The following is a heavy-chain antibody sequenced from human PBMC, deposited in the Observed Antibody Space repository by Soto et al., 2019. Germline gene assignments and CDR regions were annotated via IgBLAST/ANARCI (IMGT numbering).Heavy chain of an antibody. CDR1: GGSFSGYY. Sequence: SETLSLTCAVYGGSFSGYYWSWIRQPPGKGLEWIGEINHSGSTNYNPSLKSRVTISVDTSKNQFSLKLSSVTAADTAVYYCARGPWFGELLASYYYYYYMDVWGKGTTVTVSS. J-gene: IGHJ6*03. D-gene: IGHD3-10*01. V-gene: IGHV4-34*01. CDR2: INHSGST. CDR3: ARGPWFGELLASYYYYYYMDV.